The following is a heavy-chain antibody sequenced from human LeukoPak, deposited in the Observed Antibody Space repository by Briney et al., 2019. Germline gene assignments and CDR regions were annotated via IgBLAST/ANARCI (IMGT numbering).Heavy chain of an antibody. CDR1: GGSISTYY. J-gene: IGHJ4*02. CDR3: ARVSGYDWESFYDY. Sequence: PSETLSLTCTVSGGSISTYYWSWIRQPPGKGLEWIGYIYYTGSTNYNPSLKSRVTISVDTSKNQFSLKLSSVAAADTAVYYCARVSGYDWESFYDYWGQGTLVTVAS. V-gene: IGHV4-59*01. D-gene: IGHD5-12*01. CDR2: IYYTGST.